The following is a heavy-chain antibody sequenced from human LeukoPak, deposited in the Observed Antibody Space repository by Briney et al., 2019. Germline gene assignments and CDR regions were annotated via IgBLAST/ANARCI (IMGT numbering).Heavy chain of an antibody. V-gene: IGHV3-30*02. CDR2: IRYDGSNK. Sequence: PGGSLRLSCAASGFTFSSYGMHWVRQAPGMGLEWVAFIRYDGSNKYYADSVKGRFTISRDNSKNTLYLQMNSLRAEDTAVYYCAKGDYYYDSRGLDYWGQGTLVTVSS. CDR3: AKGDYYYDSRGLDY. J-gene: IGHJ4*02. D-gene: IGHD3-22*01. CDR1: GFTFSSYG.